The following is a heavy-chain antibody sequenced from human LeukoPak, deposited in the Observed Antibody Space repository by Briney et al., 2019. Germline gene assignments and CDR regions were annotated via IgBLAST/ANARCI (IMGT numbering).Heavy chain of an antibody. D-gene: IGHD2-15*01. Sequence: KSGGSLRLSCAVSGFTFSDYYMSWIRQAPGKGLEWVSYISNSGSTKYYADFVKGRFSISRDNAKNLLYLQMNSLRAEDTAVYYCASRFSDIGTPWDIWGQGTMVTVSS. CDR2: ISNSGSTK. CDR3: ASRFSDIGTPWDI. CDR1: GFTFSDYY. J-gene: IGHJ3*02. V-gene: IGHV3-11*04.